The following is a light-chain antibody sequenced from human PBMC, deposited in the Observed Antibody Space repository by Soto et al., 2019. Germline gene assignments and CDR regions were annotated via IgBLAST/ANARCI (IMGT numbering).Light chain of an antibody. CDR3: QRYNNWPLT. CDR1: QGIGST. V-gene: IGKV3-15*01. Sequence: EIVMTQSPATRSVSPGEGATLSCRASQGIGSTLAWYQHKPGQTPRLLIYDASTRATGVPARFSGSGSGTEFTLTINSLQSEDFAVYYCQRYNNWPLTFGGGTKVDIK. CDR2: DAS. J-gene: IGKJ4*01.